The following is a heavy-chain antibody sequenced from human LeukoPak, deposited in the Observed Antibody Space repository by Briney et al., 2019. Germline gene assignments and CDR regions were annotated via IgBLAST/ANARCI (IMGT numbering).Heavy chain of an antibody. J-gene: IGHJ4*02. D-gene: IGHD6-13*01. CDR3: ARARAIARPFDY. V-gene: IGHV3-30-3*01. CDR1: GFTFSSYA. Sequence: GRSLRLSCAASGFTFSSYAMHWVRQAPGKGLEWVAVISYDGSNKYYADPVKGRFTISRDNSKNTLYLQMNSLRAEDTAVYYCARARAIARPFDYWGQGTLVTVSS. CDR2: ISYDGSNK.